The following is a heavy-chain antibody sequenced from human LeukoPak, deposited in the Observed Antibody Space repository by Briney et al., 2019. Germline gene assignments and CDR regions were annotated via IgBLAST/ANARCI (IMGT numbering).Heavy chain of an antibody. CDR3: ASQPYYESSGYYFY. CDR1: RDSIRRTTYN. D-gene: IGHD3-22*01. J-gene: IGHJ4*02. V-gene: IGHV4-39*01. Sequence: PSETLSLTCTVSRDSIRRTTYNWGWIRQPPGKGLEWIGSIYNSGSTFYNPSLKSRATISIDTSKNQFSLRLSNGTAAEPAIYFCASQPYYESSGYYFYWGQGTLVTVSS. CDR2: IYNSGST.